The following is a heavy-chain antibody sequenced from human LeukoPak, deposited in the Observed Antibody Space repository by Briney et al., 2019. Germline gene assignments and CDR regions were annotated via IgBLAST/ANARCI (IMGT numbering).Heavy chain of an antibody. CDR1: GGSISSYY. CDR2: IYYSGST. CDR3: ARRTYSSSWRPNHDAFDI. J-gene: IGHJ3*02. Sequence: SETLSLTCTVSGGSISSYYWSWIRQPPGKGLEWIGYIYYSGSTNYNPSLKSRVTISVDTSKNQFSLKLSSVTVADTAVYYCARRTYSSSWRPNHDAFDIWGQGTMVTVSS. D-gene: IGHD6-6*01. V-gene: IGHV4-59*08.